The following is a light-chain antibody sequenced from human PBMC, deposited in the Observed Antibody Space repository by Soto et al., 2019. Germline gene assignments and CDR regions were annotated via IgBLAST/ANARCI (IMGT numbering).Light chain of an antibody. Sequence: EIVMTQSPATLSVSPGERATLSCRASQSVSSNLAWYQQKPGQAPRLLIYGASTRATGIPARFSGSGSGTEFTLTISSMQSEDFEVYYCQKYNNWPPWTFGQVTKLEIK. CDR2: GAS. J-gene: IGKJ1*01. CDR3: QKYNNWPPWT. V-gene: IGKV3-15*01. CDR1: QSVSSN.